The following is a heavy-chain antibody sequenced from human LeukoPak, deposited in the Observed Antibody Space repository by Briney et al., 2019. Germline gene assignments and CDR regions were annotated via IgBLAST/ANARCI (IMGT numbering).Heavy chain of an antibody. CDR2: ISWNSGSI. CDR3: ARGGYYDSPILDY. Sequence: PGGSLRLSCAASGFTFDDYAMHWVRQAPGKGLEWVSGISWNSGSIGYADSVKGRFTISRDNAKNSLYLQMNSLRAEDTAVYYCARGGYYDSPILDYWGQGTLVTVSS. J-gene: IGHJ4*02. D-gene: IGHD3-22*01. V-gene: IGHV3-9*01. CDR1: GFTFDDYA.